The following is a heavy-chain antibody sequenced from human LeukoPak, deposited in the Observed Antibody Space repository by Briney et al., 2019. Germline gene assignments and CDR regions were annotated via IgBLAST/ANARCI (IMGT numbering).Heavy chain of an antibody. Sequence: TPSETLSLTCAVYGGSFSGYYWSWIRQPPGKGLEWIGEINHSGSTNYNPSLKSRVTISVDTSKNQFSLKLSSVTAADTAVYYCARAFTYYYGMDVWGQGTTVTVSS. CDR2: INHSGST. CDR3: ARAFTYYYGMDV. J-gene: IGHJ6*02. CDR1: GGSFSGYY. V-gene: IGHV4-34*01.